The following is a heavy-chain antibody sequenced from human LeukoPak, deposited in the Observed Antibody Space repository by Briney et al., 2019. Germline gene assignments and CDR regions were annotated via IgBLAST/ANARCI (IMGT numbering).Heavy chain of an antibody. CDR2: IYPGDSDT. D-gene: IGHD3-22*01. V-gene: IGHV5-51*01. CDR3: ARRPLYYDSSGLDY. Sequence: GESLKISCQGSGYSFTSYWIGWVRQMPGKSLEWMGIIYPGDSDTRYSPSFQGQVTISADKSISTAYLQWSSLKASDSAMYYCARRPLYYDSSGLDYWGQGTLVTVSS. J-gene: IGHJ4*02. CDR1: GYSFTSYW.